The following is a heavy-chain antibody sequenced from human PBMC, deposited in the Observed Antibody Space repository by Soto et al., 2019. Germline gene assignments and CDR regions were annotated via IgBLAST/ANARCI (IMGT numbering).Heavy chain of an antibody. D-gene: IGHD6-6*01. J-gene: IGHJ6*02. V-gene: IGHV1-3*01. CDR3: ARDRIEYSSSAHSFLYYYYGMDV. CDR2: INAGNGNT. CDR1: GYTFTSYA. Sequence: ASVKVSCKASGYTFTSYAMHWVRQAPGQRLEWMGWINAGNGNTKYSQKFQGRVTITRDTSASTAYMELSSLRSEDTAVYYCARDRIEYSSSAHSFLYYYYGMDVWGQGXTVTV.